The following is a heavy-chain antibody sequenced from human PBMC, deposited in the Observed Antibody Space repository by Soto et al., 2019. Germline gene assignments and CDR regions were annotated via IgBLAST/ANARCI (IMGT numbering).Heavy chain of an antibody. J-gene: IGHJ4*02. CDR3: ARERRTVVTPLSDY. D-gene: IGHD2-21*02. CDR1: GFTFSSYA. Sequence: QVQLLESGGGVVQPGRSLRLSCAASGFTFSSYAMHWVRQAPGKGLEWVAVISYDGSNKYYADSVKGRFTISRDNSKNTLYLQMNSLRAEDTAVYYCARERRTVVTPLSDYWGQGTLVTVSS. V-gene: IGHV3-30-3*01. CDR2: ISYDGSNK.